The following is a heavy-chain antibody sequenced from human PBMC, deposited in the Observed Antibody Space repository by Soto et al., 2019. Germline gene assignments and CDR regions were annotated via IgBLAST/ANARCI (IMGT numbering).Heavy chain of an antibody. D-gene: IGHD2-2*01. CDR2: VTGRSSST. Sequence: EVRLLESGGGLVQPGGSLRLSCVASGFTFSNYAMSWVRQAPGKGLEWVSVVTGRSSSTYYADSVEGRFIISRDNSSDTLFLQMNSLGAEDTAVYYCTKHLPSKKNQRRWADAFHIWGQGTMLTVSS. CDR1: GFTFSNYA. CDR3: TKHLPSKKNQRRWADAFHI. J-gene: IGHJ3*02. V-gene: IGHV3-23*01.